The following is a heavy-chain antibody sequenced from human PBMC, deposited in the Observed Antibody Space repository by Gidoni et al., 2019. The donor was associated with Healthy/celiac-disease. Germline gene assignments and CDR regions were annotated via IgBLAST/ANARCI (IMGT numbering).Heavy chain of an antibody. Sequence: QVQLVQSGAEVKKPGASVKVSCKASGYTFTGYYMHWVRQAPGQGLEWMGWINPNSDGTNYAQKFQGRVTMTRDTSISTAYMELSRLRSDDTAVYYCARDNIAVYLFPIDYWGQGTLVTVSS. J-gene: IGHJ4*02. CDR1: GYTFTGYY. D-gene: IGHD6-19*01. V-gene: IGHV1-2*02. CDR2: INPNSDGT. CDR3: ARDNIAVYLFPIDY.